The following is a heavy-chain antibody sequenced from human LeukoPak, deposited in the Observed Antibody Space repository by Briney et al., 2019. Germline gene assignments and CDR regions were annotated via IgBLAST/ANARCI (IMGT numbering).Heavy chain of an antibody. CDR2: MNPKSGRT. CDR1: QYLFSTFD. D-gene: IGHD2-15*01. Sequence: ASVKVSCKASQYLFSTFDIHWVRQAPGQGLEWMGSMNPKSGRTDYTQKFLGRVTMTRDTSTRTAYMELSSLRSEDTAVYYCARGVGGSSSSRRWFDPWGQGTLVTVSS. CDR3: ARGVGGSSSSRRWFDP. V-gene: IGHV1-8*01. J-gene: IGHJ5*02.